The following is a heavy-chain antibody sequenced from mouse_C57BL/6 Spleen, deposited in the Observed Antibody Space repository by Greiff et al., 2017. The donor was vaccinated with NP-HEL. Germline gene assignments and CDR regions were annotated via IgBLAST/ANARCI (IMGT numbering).Heavy chain of an antibody. J-gene: IGHJ4*01. CDR1: DYTFTSYW. Sequence: QVQLQQPGAELVMPGASVKLSCKASDYTFTSYWMHWVKQRPGQGLEWIGEIDPSDSYTNYNQKFKGKSTLTVDKSSSTAYMQLSSLTSEDSAVYYCARGETAQATNYAMDYWGQGTSVTVSS. D-gene: IGHD3-2*02. CDR3: ARGETAQATNYAMDY. CDR2: IDPSDSYT. V-gene: IGHV1-69*01.